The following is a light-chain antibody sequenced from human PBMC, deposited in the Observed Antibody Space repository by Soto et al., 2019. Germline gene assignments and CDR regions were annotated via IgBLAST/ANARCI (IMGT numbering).Light chain of an antibody. V-gene: IGKV3-20*01. CDR2: AAS. CDR1: QTVTNTY. J-gene: IGKJ1*01. Sequence: ETVLTQSPGTLSLSPRDRATLSCRASQTVTNTYLAWYQQKPGQAPRLLIYAASSRATGIPDRFSGSGSGTDFTLTISRLEPEDFAVYYCQQYGSSVWTFGQGTKVDI. CDR3: QQYGSSVWT.